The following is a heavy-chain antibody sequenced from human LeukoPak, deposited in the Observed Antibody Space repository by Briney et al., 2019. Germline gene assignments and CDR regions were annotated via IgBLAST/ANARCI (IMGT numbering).Heavy chain of an antibody. CDR1: GYTFTGYY. CDR3: ARSYSSSSEFDY. V-gene: IGHV1-2*02. D-gene: IGHD6-6*01. Sequence: ASVKVSCNASGYTFTGYYMHWVRQAPGQGLELMGWINPNSGGTNYAQKFQGRVTMTRDTSISTAYMELSRLRSDDTAVYYCARSYSSSSEFDYWGQGTLVTVSS. CDR2: INPNSGGT. J-gene: IGHJ4*02.